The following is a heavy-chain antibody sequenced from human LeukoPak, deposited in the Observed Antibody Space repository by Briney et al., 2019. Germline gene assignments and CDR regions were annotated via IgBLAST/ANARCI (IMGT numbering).Heavy chain of an antibody. CDR2: ISWNSGSI. Sequence: GGSLRLSCAASGITFGDYAMHWVRQAPGKGLEWVSGISWNSGSIGYADSVKGRFTISRDNAKNSLYLQMNSLRAEDMALYYCAKDIRAVVGYDAFDIWGQGTMVTVSS. CDR3: AKDIRAVVGYDAFDI. D-gene: IGHD6-19*01. J-gene: IGHJ3*02. V-gene: IGHV3-9*03. CDR1: GITFGDYA.